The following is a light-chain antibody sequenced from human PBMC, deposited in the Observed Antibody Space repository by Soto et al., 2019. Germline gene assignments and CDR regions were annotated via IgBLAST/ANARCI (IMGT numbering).Light chain of an antibody. CDR3: QYYNDYCWT. V-gene: IGKV1-5*03. Sequence: DIQLTQSPSTLSASVGDRVTITCRARQTISSWLAWYQQKPGKAPNLLIYKTSNLESGVPSRFSGSGSGTEFTLTISSLQPDDFAPYDCQYYNDYCWTCGQGTKVEIK. J-gene: IGKJ1*01. CDR1: QTISSW. CDR2: KTS.